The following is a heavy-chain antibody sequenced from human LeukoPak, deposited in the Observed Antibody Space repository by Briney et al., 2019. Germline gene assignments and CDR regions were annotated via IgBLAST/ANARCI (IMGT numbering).Heavy chain of an antibody. V-gene: IGHV3-48*02. CDR2: ISSTSNTI. CDR1: GFTFSTYG. Sequence: PGGSLRLSCAASGFTFSTYGMNWVRQAPGQGLEWVSYISSTSNTIYYADSVKGRFTISRDNAKNSLDLQMNSLRDEDTAVYYCARRESIGWYWVYWGQGTLVTVSS. CDR3: ARRESIGWYWVY. D-gene: IGHD6-19*01. J-gene: IGHJ4*02.